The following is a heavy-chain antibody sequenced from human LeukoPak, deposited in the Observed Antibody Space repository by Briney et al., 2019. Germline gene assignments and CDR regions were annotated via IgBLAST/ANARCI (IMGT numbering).Heavy chain of an antibody. V-gene: IGHV3-48*01. D-gene: IGHD6-19*01. Sequence: GGSLRLSCAASGFTFSSYSMNWVRQAPGKGLEWVSYISSSSSTIYYADSVKGRFTISRDNAKNSLYLQMTSLRAEDTAVYYCARGGYSSGWDFDYWGQGTLVTVSS. CDR3: ARGGYSSGWDFDY. J-gene: IGHJ4*02. CDR2: ISSSSSTI. CDR1: GFTFSSYS.